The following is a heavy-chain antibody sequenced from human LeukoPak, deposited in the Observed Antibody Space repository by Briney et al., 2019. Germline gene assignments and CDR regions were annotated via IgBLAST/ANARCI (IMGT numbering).Heavy chain of an antibody. CDR1: GFTFSSYA. J-gene: IGHJ4*02. CDR3: AEIRGIVVLPAARTNYFDY. Sequence: TGGSLRLSCAASGFTFSSYAMSWVRQAPGKGLEWVSAISGSGGSTYYADSVKGRFTISRDNSKNTLYLQMNSLRAEDTAVYYCAEIRGIVVLPAARTNYFDYWGQGTLVTVSS. D-gene: IGHD2-2*01. CDR2: ISGSGGST. V-gene: IGHV3-23*01.